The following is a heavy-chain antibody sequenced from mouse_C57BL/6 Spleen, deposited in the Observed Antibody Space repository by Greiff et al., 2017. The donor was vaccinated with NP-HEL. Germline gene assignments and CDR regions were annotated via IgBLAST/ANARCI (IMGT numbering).Heavy chain of an antibody. Sequence: EVKLVESGGGLVKPGGSLKLSCAASGFTFSDYGMHWVRQAPEKGLEWVAYISSGSSTIYYADTVKGRFTISRDNAKNTLFLQMTSLRSEDTAMYYCARPPITTVVAPDWYFDVWGTGTTVTVSS. CDR1: GFTFSDYG. CDR3: ARPPITTVVAPDWYFDV. V-gene: IGHV5-17*01. CDR2: ISSGSSTI. D-gene: IGHD1-1*01. J-gene: IGHJ1*03.